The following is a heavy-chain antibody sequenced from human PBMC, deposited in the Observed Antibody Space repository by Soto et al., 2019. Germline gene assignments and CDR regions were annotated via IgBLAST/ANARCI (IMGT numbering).Heavy chain of an antibody. CDR3: AGEGYSSSWYERSYYYYGRDV. D-gene: IGHD6-13*01. CDR2: IIPIFGTA. J-gene: IGHJ6*02. V-gene: IGHV1-69*12. Sequence: QVQLVQSGAEVKKPGSSVKVSCKASGGTFSSYAISWVRQAPGQGLEWMGGIIPIFGTANYAQKFQGRVTITADESTSTAYMERSSLRSEDTAVYYCAGEGYSSSWYERSYYYYGRDVWGQGTTVTVSS. CDR1: GGTFSSYA.